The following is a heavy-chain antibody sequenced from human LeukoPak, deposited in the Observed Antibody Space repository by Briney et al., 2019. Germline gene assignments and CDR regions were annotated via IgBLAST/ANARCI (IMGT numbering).Heavy chain of an antibody. CDR2: ISYDGSNK. D-gene: IGHD3-10*01. V-gene: IGHV3-30*18. Sequence: GGSLRLSCAASGFTFSSYGMHWVRQAPGKGLEWVAVISYDGSNKYYADSVKGRFTISRDNSKNTLYLQMNSLRAEDTAVYYCAKGMVTMVRGVIIRGEGFEHYWGQGTLVTVSS. CDR1: GFTFSSYG. J-gene: IGHJ4*02. CDR3: AKGMVTMVRGVIIRGEGFEHY.